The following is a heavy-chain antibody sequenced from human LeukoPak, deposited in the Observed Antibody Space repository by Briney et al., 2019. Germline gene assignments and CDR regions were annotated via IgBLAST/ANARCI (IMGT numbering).Heavy chain of an antibody. V-gene: IGHV3-23*01. CDR2: ISGSGGST. CDR1: GFTFSSYG. D-gene: IGHD5-24*01. Sequence: GGSLRLSCAASGFTFSSYGMSWVRQAPGKGLEWVSAISGSGGSTYYADSVKGRFTISRDNSKNTLYLQMNSLRAEDTAVYYCARDGYNSIRYYYYYYMDVWGKGTTVTVSS. J-gene: IGHJ6*03. CDR3: ARDGYNSIRYYYYYYMDV.